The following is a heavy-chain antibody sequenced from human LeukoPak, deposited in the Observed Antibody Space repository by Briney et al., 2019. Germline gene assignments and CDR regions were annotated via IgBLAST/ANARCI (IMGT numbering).Heavy chain of an antibody. CDR1: GGSISSSSYY. D-gene: IGHD2-2*01. Sequence: SETLSLTCTVSGGSISSSSYYWGWIRQPPGKGQEWIGSIYYSGSTYYNPSLKSRVTISVDTSKNQFSLKLSSVTAADTAVYYCARVNRGGCSSTSCYSFGYWGQGTLVTVSS. CDR2: IYYSGST. CDR3: ARVNRGGCSSTSCYSFGY. V-gene: IGHV4-39*01. J-gene: IGHJ4*02.